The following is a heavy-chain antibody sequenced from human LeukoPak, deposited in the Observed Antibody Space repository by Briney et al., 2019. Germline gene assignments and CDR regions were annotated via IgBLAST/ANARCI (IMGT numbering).Heavy chain of an antibody. Sequence: GASVKVSCKASGYTFTSYGISRVRQAPGQGLEWMGWISAYNGNTNYAQKLQGRVTMTTDTPTSTAYMELRSLRSDDTAVYYCARVPPSDIVVVPAAIPLPIYYYYMDVWGKGTTVTVSS. CDR3: ARVPPSDIVVVPAAIPLPIYYYYMDV. CDR2: ISAYNGNT. CDR1: GYTFTSYG. V-gene: IGHV1-18*01. J-gene: IGHJ6*03. D-gene: IGHD2-2*01.